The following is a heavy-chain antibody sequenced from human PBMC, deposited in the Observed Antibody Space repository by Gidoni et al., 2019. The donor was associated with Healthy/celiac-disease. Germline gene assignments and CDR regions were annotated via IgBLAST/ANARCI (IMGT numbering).Heavy chain of an antibody. CDR2: ISGSGGST. Sequence: EVQLLESGGGLVQPGGSLRLSCAASGFTFSSYAMSWVRQAPGKGLDWVSAISGSGGSTYYADSVKGRFTISRDNSKNTLYLQMNSLRAEDTAVYYCAGPRMTTVTTPGYWGQGTLVTVSS. CDR3: AGPRMTTVTTPGY. D-gene: IGHD4-4*01. V-gene: IGHV3-23*01. CDR1: GFTFSSYA. J-gene: IGHJ4*02.